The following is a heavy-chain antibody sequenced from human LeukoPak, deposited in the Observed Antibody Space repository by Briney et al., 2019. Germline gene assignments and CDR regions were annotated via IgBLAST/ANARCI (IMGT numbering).Heavy chain of an antibody. CDR3: ARGGSCNSASGGDCSHLLIA. Sequence: ASVKVSCKASGYTFTSYSMHWVRQAPGQGLEWMGIINPSGGSTTYAQKFQGRVTMTRDTSTSTVYLELSSLRSEDTAVYYCARGGSCNSASGGDCSHLLIAWGQGTLVTVSS. J-gene: IGHJ5*02. CDR2: INPSGGST. D-gene: IGHD2-21*02. V-gene: IGHV1-46*01. CDR1: GYTFTSYS.